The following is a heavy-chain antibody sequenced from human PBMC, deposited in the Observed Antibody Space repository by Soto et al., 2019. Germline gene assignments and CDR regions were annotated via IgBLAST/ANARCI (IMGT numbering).Heavy chain of an antibody. CDR1: GYTFTGYY. D-gene: IGHD3-22*01. J-gene: IGHJ3*02. Sequence: ASVKVSCKASGYTFTGYYMHWVRQAPGQGLEWMGWINPNSGGTNYAQKFQGRVTMTRDTSISTAYMELSRLRSDDTAVYYCASPHNYYDSSGYFAFDIWGQGTMVTV. V-gene: IGHV1-2*02. CDR3: ASPHNYYDSSGYFAFDI. CDR2: INPNSGGT.